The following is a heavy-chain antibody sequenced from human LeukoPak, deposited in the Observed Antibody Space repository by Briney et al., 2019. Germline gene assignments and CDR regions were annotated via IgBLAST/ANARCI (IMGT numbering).Heavy chain of an antibody. Sequence: GGSLRLSCAASGFTVSSNYMSWVRQAPGKGLEWVSVIYSGGSTYYADSVKGRFTISRDNSKSTLYLQMNSLRAEDTAVYYCARGQYYYDSSGYFDYWGQGTLVTVSS. CDR1: GFTVSSNY. CDR2: IYSGGST. D-gene: IGHD3-22*01. CDR3: ARGQYYYDSSGYFDY. V-gene: IGHV3-53*01. J-gene: IGHJ4*02.